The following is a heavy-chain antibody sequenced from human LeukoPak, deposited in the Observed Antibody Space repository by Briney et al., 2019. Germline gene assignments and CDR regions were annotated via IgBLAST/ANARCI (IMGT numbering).Heavy chain of an antibody. J-gene: IGHJ4*02. CDR2: IYYSGST. CDR1: GGSISSNSYY. V-gene: IGHV4-39*01. Sequence: SETLSLTYAVSGGSISSNSYYWGWIRQPPGKGLEWIGSIYYSGSTYYNPSLKSRVIISVDTSKNQFSLKLSSVTAADTAVYYCAGSYYGSGSYYPYFDSWGQGTLVTVSS. CDR3: AGSYYGSGSYYPYFDS. D-gene: IGHD3-10*01.